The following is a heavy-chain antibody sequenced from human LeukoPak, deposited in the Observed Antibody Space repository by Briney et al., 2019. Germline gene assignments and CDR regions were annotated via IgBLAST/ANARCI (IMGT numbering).Heavy chain of an antibody. CDR2: ISSSSSYI. CDR3: ARDVYYDSSGYYYRDAFDI. Sequence: GGSLRLSCAASGFTFSSYSMNWVRQAPGKGLEWVSSISSSSSYIYYADSVKGRFTISRDNAKNSLYLQMNSLRAEDTAVYYCARDVYYDSSGYYYRDAFDIGGQGTMVTVSS. D-gene: IGHD3-22*01. CDR1: GFTFSSYS. J-gene: IGHJ3*02. V-gene: IGHV3-21*01.